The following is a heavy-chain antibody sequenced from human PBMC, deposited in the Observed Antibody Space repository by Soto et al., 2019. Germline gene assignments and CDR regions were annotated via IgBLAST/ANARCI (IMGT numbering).Heavy chain of an antibody. CDR3: ARHPAYGWFDP. V-gene: IGHV4-39*01. Sequence: ASETLSLTCTVSGGSISSSSYYWGWIRQPPGKGLEWIGSIYYSGSTYYNPSLKSRVTISVDTSKNQFSLKLSSVTAADTAVYYCARHPAYGWFDPWGQGTLVTVSS. D-gene: IGHD4-17*01. CDR2: IYYSGST. CDR1: GGSISSSSYY. J-gene: IGHJ5*02.